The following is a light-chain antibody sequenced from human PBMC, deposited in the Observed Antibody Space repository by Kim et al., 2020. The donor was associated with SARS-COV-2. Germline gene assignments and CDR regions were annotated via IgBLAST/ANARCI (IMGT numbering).Light chain of an antibody. J-gene: IGLJ2*01. V-gene: IGLV7-43*01. Sequence: PGGTVTLTCASSAGAVTSAYYPTWFQQTPGQAPRSLLYNTDNKHSWTPARFSGSLLGGRAALTLSGVQPEDEADYYCLLFNGGAPVFGGGTQLTVL. CDR3: LLFNGGAPV. CDR1: AGAVTSAYY. CDR2: NTD.